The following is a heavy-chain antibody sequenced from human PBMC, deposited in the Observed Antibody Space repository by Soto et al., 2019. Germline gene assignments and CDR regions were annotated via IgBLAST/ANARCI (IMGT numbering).Heavy chain of an antibody. V-gene: IGHV4-30-2*01. J-gene: IGHJ4*02. CDR1: GASITYGAYS. D-gene: IGHD3-10*01. CDR3: ASGAGFDSFDY. CDR2: INHLETT. Sequence: PSETLSLTCTVSGASITYGAYSWSWIRQTPGKGLEWIGYINHLETTFYNPSFESRLTLSIDRTKNQFSLNLKSMSAADRAVYFCASGAGFDSFDYWGQGILVTVSS.